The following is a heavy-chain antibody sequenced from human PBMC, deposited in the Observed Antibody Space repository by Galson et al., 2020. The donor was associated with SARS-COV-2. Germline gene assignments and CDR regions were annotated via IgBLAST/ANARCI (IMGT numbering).Heavy chain of an antibody. D-gene: IGHD2-21*01. Sequence: SETLSLTCTVSGGSISSGGYYWSWIRQHPGKGLEWIGYIYYSGSTYYNPSLKSRVTISVDTSKNQFSLKLSSVTAADTAVYYCARSTGGVVIAKYYFDYWGQGTLVTVSS. V-gene: IGHV4-31*03. CDR1: GGSISSGGYY. CDR2: IYYSGST. J-gene: IGHJ4*02. CDR3: ARSTGGVVIAKYYFDY.